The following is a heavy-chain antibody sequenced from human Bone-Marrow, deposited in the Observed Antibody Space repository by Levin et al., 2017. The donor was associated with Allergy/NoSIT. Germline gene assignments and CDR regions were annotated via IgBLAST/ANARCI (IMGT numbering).Heavy chain of an antibody. D-gene: IGHD4-17*01. Sequence: GGSLRLSCAASGFNFSTFGMHWVRQAPGKGLEWVAVISYDGSNKYYVDSVKGRFTISRDNSKNTLFLQMNSLRAEDTAVYYCAKEDYGDYVLDSWGQGPLLTV. V-gene: IGHV3-30*18. J-gene: IGHJ4*02. CDR2: ISYDGSNK. CDR3: AKEDYGDYVLDS. CDR1: GFNFSTFG.